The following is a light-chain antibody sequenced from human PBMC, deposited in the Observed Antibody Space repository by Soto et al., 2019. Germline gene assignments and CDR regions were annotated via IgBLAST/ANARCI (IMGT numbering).Light chain of an antibody. J-gene: IGKJ1*01. CDR1: QSVSSY. CDR3: QQRSNSRT. Sequence: EIVLTQSPATLSLSPGERATLSCRASQSVSSYLAWYQQKPGQAPRLLIYDASNRATGIPARFSGSGSGTDFTLTSSSLDPEDFAVYYCQQRSNSRTFGQGTKVDIK. CDR2: DAS. V-gene: IGKV3-11*01.